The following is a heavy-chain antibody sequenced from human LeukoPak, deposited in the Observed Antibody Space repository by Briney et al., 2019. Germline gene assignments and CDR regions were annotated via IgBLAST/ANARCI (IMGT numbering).Heavy chain of an antibody. CDR1: GFTFSSYA. J-gene: IGHJ4*02. Sequence: SGGSLRLSCAASGFTFSSYAMSWVRQAPGKGLEWVSAISGSGGSTYYADSVKGRFTISRDNSKNTLYLQMNSLRAEDTAVYYCAKVIAVAGWYYFDYWGQGTLVTVSS. CDR2: ISGSGGST. V-gene: IGHV3-23*01. D-gene: IGHD6-19*01. CDR3: AKVIAVAGWYYFDY.